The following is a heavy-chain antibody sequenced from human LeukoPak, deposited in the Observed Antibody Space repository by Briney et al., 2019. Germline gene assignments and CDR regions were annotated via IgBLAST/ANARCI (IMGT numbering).Heavy chain of an antibody. CDR3: ARGCKYYDFWSGSYYYYMDV. D-gene: IGHD3-3*01. CDR2: MNPNSGNT. Sequence: ASVKVSCKASGYTFTSYDINWVRQATGQGLEWMGGMNPNSGNTGYAQKFQGRVTMTRNTSISTAYMELSSLRSEDTAVYYCARGCKYYDFWSGSYYYYMDVWGKGTTVTVSS. CDR1: GYTFTSYD. J-gene: IGHJ6*03. V-gene: IGHV1-8*01.